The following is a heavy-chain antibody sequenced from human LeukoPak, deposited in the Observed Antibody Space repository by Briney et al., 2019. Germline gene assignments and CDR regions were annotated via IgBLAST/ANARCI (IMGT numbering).Heavy chain of an antibody. V-gene: IGHV3-53*01. J-gene: IGHJ3*02. CDR3: ARTAALAFDI. CDR1: GFTVSSNY. Sequence: GGSLRLSCAASGFTVSSNYMSWVRQAPGKGLEWVSVIYSGGSTYYADSVKGRFTIPRDNSKNTLYLQMNSLRAEDTAVYYCARTAALAFDIWGQGTMVTVSS. CDR2: IYSGGST.